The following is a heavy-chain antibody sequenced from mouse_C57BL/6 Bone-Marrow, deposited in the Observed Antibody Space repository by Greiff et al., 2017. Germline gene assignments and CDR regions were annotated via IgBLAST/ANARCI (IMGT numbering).Heavy chain of an antibody. V-gene: IGHV1-59*01. J-gene: IGHJ4*01. Sequence: QVQLQQPGAELVRPGTSVKLSCKASGYTFTSYWMHWVKQRPGQGLEWIGVIDPSDSYTNYNQKFKGKATLTVDTSSSTAYMQLSSLTSEDSAVYCCAPGTLSNDNYAMDYWGQGTSVTVSS. CDR1: GYTFTSYW. D-gene: IGHD4-1*01. CDR3: APGTLSNDNYAMDY. CDR2: IDPSDSYT.